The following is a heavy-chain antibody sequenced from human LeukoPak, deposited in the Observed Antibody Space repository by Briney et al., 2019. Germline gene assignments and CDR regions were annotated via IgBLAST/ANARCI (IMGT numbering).Heavy chain of an antibody. CDR3: ARSVRPNSSSWWDY. D-gene: IGHD6-13*01. J-gene: IGHJ4*02. Sequence: SETLSLTCTVSGGSISSYYWSWIRQPPGKGLEWIGEINHSGSTNYNPSLKSRVTISVDTSKNQFSLKLSSVTAADTAVYYCARSVRPNSSSWWDYWGQGTLVTVSS. V-gene: IGHV4-34*01. CDR2: INHSGST. CDR1: GGSISSYY.